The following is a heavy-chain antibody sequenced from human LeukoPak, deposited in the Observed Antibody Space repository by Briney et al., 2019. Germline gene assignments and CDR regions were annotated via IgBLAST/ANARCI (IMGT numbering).Heavy chain of an antibody. D-gene: IGHD3-22*01. CDR1: GFTFAKYG. CDR3: AKDPSSGYYFDY. J-gene: IGHJ4*02. Sequence: PGGSLRLSCEASGFTFAKYGMSWVRQFPGKRPEWVATINRNGDIIDYGDSMKGRFTISRDNAKNFVYLQMNSLRAEDTAVYYCAKDPSSGYYFDYWGQGTLVTVSS. CDR2: INRNGDII. V-gene: IGHV3-20*04.